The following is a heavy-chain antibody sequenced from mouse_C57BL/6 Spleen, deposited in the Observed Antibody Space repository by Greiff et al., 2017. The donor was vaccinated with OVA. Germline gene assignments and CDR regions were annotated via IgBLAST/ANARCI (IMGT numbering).Heavy chain of an antibody. D-gene: IGHD6-2*01. CDR1: GYSITSGYY. CDR2: ISYDGSN. J-gene: IGHJ2*01. CDR3: ARQGKSLDY. Sequence: EVQLQQSGPGLVKPSQSLSLTCSVTGYSITSGYYWNWIRQFPGNKLEWMGYISYDGSNNYNPSLKNRISITRDTSKNQFFLKLNSVTTEDTATYYCARQGKSLDYWGQGTTLTVSS. V-gene: IGHV3-6*01.